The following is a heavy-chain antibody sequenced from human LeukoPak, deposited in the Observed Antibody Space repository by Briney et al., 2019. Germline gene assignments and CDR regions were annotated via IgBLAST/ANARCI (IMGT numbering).Heavy chain of an antibody. CDR1: GGSISSGGYY. Sequence: SETLSLTCTVSGGSISSGGYYWSWIRQHPGKGLEWIGYIYYSGSTYYNPSLKSRVTISVDTSKNQFSLKLSSVTAADTAVYYCANGGRGPNAFDIWGQGTVVTVSS. CDR2: IYYSGST. V-gene: IGHV4-31*03. J-gene: IGHJ3*02. D-gene: IGHD3-10*01. CDR3: ANGGRGPNAFDI.